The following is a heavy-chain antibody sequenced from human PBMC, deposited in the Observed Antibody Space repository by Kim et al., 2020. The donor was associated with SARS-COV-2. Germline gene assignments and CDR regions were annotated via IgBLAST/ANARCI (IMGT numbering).Heavy chain of an antibody. Sequence: RVTISVDTSNNQFSLKLSSVTAADTAVYYCARHHVEDMVRGVIPFYFDYWGQGTLVTVSS. V-gene: IGHV4-39*01. CDR3: ARHHVEDMVRGVIPFYFDY. J-gene: IGHJ4*02. D-gene: IGHD3-10*01.